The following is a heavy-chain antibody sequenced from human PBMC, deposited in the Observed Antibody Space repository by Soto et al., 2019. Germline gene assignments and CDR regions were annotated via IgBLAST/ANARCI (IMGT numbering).Heavy chain of an antibody. CDR3: ARTPRGFGTTAYYYYGMDV. CDR2: IDPSDSYT. J-gene: IGHJ6*02. D-gene: IGHD3-10*01. CDR1: GYSFTSYW. V-gene: IGHV5-10-1*01. Sequence: GESLKISCKGSGYSFTSYWISWVRQMPGKGLEWMGRIDPSDSYTNYSPSFQGHVTISADKSISTAYLQWSSLKASDTAMYYCARTPRGFGTTAYYYYGMDVWGQGTTVTVSS.